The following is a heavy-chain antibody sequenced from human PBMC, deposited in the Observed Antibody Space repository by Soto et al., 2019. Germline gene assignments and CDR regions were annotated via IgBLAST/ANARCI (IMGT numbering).Heavy chain of an antibody. CDR1: GGSFSGYY. D-gene: IGHD2-15*01. J-gene: IGHJ6*03. CDR3: ARGDIVVVVAAIMNYYYYYMDV. Sequence: SETLSLICAVYGGSFSGYYWSWIRQPPGKGLEWIGEINHSGSTNYNPSLKSRVTISVDTSKNQFSLKLSSVTAADTAVYYCARGDIVVVVAAIMNYYYYYMDVWGKGTTVTVSS. CDR2: INHSGST. V-gene: IGHV4-34*01.